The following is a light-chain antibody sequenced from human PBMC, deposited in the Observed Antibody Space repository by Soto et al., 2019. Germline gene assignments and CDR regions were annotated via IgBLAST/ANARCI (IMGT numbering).Light chain of an antibody. CDR2: GAS. CDR1: QSVSSN. Sequence: EIVMTQSPATLSVSPGERATLSCRASQSVSSNLAWYQQKPGQAPRLLIYGASTRATGIPARFSGSGSGTEFTLTISSLQSEDFAVYYCQQYNNWQETFGQGTKVDI. CDR3: QQYNNWQET. V-gene: IGKV3-15*01. J-gene: IGKJ1*01.